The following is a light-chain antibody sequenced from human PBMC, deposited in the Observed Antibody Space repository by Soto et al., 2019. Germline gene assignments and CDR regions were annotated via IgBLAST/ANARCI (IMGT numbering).Light chain of an antibody. CDR3: AAWDASLNAWV. CDR1: SSNIGSNS. Sequence: QSVLTQPPSESGTPGQRVTISCSGSSSNIGSNSVTWFQQLPGTAPNLLISNNNQRPSGVPDRFSGSKSGTSASLAINGLQSEDEADYFCAAWDASLNAWVFGGGTKLPS. V-gene: IGLV1-44*01. J-gene: IGLJ3*02. CDR2: NNN.